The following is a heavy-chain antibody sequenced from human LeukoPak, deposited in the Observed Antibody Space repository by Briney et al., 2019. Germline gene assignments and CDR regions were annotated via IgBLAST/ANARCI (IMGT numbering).Heavy chain of an antibody. CDR2: IYTSGST. CDR3: ARAKGIGESYYLDF. D-gene: IGHD3-10*01. Sequence: SETLSLTCTVSGGSISSYYWSWIRQPAGKGLEWIGRIYTSGSTNYNPSLKSRLTISRDTSKNQFSLKLNSVTAADTAVYYCARAKGIGESYYLDFWGRGTLVTVSS. J-gene: IGHJ4*02. V-gene: IGHV4-4*07. CDR1: GGSISSYY.